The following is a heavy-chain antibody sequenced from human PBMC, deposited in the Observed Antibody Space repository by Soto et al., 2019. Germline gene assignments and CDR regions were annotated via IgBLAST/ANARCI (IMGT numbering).Heavy chain of an antibody. D-gene: IGHD3-22*01. V-gene: IGHV4-31*03. CDR3: VGSGSIPNDAFDI. J-gene: IGHJ3*02. Sequence: QVQLQESGPGLVKPSQTLSLTCTVSGGSISSGGYYWSWIRQHPGKGLEWIGYIYYSGSTYYNPFHKSRMTISVDTSKNQFSLNLSSVTAADTAVYYCVGSGSIPNDAFDIWGQGTMVTGSS. CDR2: IYYSGST. CDR1: GGSISSGGYY.